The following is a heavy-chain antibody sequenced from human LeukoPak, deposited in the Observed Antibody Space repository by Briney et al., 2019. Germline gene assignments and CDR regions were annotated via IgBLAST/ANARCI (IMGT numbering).Heavy chain of an antibody. CDR1: GFTFSSYS. CDR2: ISSSSSYI. D-gene: IGHD5-12*01. CDR3: ARVGSGHDWDPPGYFDY. Sequence: PGGSLRLSCAASGFTFSSYSMNWVRQAPGKGLEWVSSISSSSSYIYYADSVKGRFTISRDNAKSSLYLQMNSLRAEDTAVYYCARVGSGHDWDPPGYFDYWGQGTLVTVSS. V-gene: IGHV3-21*01. J-gene: IGHJ4*02.